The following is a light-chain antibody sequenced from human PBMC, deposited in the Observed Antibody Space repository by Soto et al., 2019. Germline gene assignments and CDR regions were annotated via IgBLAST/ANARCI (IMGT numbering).Light chain of an antibody. V-gene: IGKV3-15*01. CDR2: GAS. CDR3: QQYNNGPPDRT. J-gene: IGKJ1*01. Sequence: EIVMTQSPATLSVSRGERATLSCRASQSVGSNLAWYQQKPGQAPRLLIYGASTRATGIPARFSGSRSGTELTLTIRRLQSGDFAIYFCQQYNNGPPDRTFGKGTNIEIK. CDR1: QSVGSN.